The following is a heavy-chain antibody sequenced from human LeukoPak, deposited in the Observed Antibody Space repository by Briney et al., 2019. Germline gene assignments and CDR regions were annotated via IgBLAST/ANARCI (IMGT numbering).Heavy chain of an antibody. D-gene: IGHD6-13*01. Sequence: ETLSLTCTVSGGSISSYYWSCIRQPPGKGLEWIGYIYHSGSSNYNPSLKSRVTISVDTSKKQFSLKLSSVTAADTAVYYCARASMGYSSSWYFDYWGQGTLVTVSS. V-gene: IGHV4-59*01. CDR3: ARASMGYSSSWYFDY. CDR2: IYHSGSS. CDR1: GGSISSYY. J-gene: IGHJ4*02.